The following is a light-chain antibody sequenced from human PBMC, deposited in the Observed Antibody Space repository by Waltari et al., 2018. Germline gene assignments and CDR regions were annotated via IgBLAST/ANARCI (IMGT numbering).Light chain of an antibody. J-gene: IGLJ3*02. CDR3: QSYDTSLSVV. CDR2: GPT. CDR1: GSNIGAGYD. Sequence: QSVLTQPPSVSGAPGQRVTISCTGSGSNIGAGYDVPCAQPLPRAAPKLLIYGPTSLPFGFPARFFGSTSGASASLAIIGLQAEDEADYYCQSYDTSLSVVFGGGTKLTVL. V-gene: IGLV1-40*01.